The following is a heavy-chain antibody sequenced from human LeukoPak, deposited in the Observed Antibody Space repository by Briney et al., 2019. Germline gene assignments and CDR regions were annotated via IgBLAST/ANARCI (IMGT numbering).Heavy chain of an antibody. CDR2: IYTSRTT. J-gene: IGHJ4*02. CDR3: ATEGAVPGIDH. V-gene: IGHV4-4*07. Sequence: PSETLSLTCNVSGGSISRFFWSWIRQPVGKGLVWIGRIYTSRTTNYNPSLKSRVSMSLDTSKSQFSLRLNSVTAADTAVYYCATEGAVPGIDHWGQGIQVTVSS. D-gene: IGHD6-19*01. CDR1: GGSISRFF.